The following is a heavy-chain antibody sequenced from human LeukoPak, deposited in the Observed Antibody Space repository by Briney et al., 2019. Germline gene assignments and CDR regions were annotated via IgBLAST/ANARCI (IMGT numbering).Heavy chain of an antibody. J-gene: IGHJ4*02. V-gene: IGHV4-30-4*08. CDR2: IYYSGST. CDR3: ARDSTVTTLFDY. Sequence: SETLSLTCTVSGGSISSGDYYWSWIRQPPGEGLEWIGYIYYSGSTYYNPSLKSRVTISVDTSKNQFSLKLSSVTAADTAVYYCARDSTVTTLFDYWGQGTLVTVSS. CDR1: GGSISSGDYY. D-gene: IGHD4-11*01.